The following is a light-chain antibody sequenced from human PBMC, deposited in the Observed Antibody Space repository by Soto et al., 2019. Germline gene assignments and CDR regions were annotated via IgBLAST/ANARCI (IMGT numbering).Light chain of an antibody. Sequence: IRMTQSPSSLSASVGDRVTITCRASQSISSNLNWYQQKPGKVPQLLIYAASSLQSGVPSRFSGSGSGTDFTLTISSLQPEDFATYYCQQSYRSPPTFGQGTKVDIK. V-gene: IGKV1-39*01. CDR3: QQSYRSPPT. J-gene: IGKJ1*01. CDR2: AAS. CDR1: QSISSN.